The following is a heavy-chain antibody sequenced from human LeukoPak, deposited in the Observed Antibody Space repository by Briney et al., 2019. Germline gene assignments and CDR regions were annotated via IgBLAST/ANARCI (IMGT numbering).Heavy chain of an antibody. Sequence: SVKVSCKASGGTFSSYTISWVRQAPGPGLEWMGRIIPILVIANYAQKFQGRVTITADKSTSTAYMELSSLRSEDTAVYYCASASKDYYYYYMDVWGKGTTVTVSS. CDR2: IIPILVIA. J-gene: IGHJ6*03. V-gene: IGHV1-69*02. CDR1: GGTFSSYT. CDR3: ASASKDYYYYYMDV.